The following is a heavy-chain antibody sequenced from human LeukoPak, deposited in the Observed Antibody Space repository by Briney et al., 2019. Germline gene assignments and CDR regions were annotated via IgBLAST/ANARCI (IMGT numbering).Heavy chain of an antibody. Sequence: SETLSLTCAVYGGSFSGYYWSWIRQPPGKGLEWIGEINHSGSTNYNPSLKSRVTISVDTSKNQFSLKLSSVTAADTAVYYCARAGVGYSSGWYRFWGQGTLVTVSS. CDR1: GGSFSGYY. CDR3: ARAGVGYSSGWYRF. J-gene: IGHJ4*02. V-gene: IGHV4-34*01. D-gene: IGHD6-19*01. CDR2: INHSGST.